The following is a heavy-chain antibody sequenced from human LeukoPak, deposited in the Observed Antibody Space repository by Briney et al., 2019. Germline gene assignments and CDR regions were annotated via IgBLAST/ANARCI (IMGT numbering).Heavy chain of an antibody. J-gene: IGHJ3*02. CDR3: ARRRGQRQWLVQGAFDI. CDR1: GGSISSSSYY. Sequence: SETLSLTCTVSGGSISSSSYYWGWIRQPPGKGLEWIGSIYYSGSTYYNASLKSRVTISVDTSKNQFSLKLSSVTAADTAVYYCARRRGQRQWLVQGAFDIWGQGTMVTVSS. D-gene: IGHD6-19*01. CDR2: IYYSGST. V-gene: IGHV4-39*01.